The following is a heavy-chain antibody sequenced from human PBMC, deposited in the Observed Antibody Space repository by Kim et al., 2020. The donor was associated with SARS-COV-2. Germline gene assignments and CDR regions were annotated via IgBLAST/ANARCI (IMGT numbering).Heavy chain of an antibody. CDR3: TRHRGGSSSDASDI. D-gene: IGHD6-6*01. V-gene: IGHV5-51*01. J-gene: IGHJ3*02. Sequence: GESLKISCKGSGYSFTSYWIGWVRQMPGRGLECMGIIYPGDSDTGYSPSFRGQVIISADKSTSTAYLQWSSLKASDTAMYYCTRHRGGSSSDASDIWGQGTMVIVSS. CDR1: GYSFTSYW. CDR2: IYPGDSDT.